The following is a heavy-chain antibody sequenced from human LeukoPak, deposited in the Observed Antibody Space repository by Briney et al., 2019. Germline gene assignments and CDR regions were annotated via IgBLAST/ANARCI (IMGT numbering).Heavy chain of an antibody. CDR2: ISSSSSYT. CDR1: GFTFSSYS. D-gene: IGHD6-13*01. V-gene: IGHV3-21*01. Sequence: PGGSLRLSCAASGFTFSSYSMNWVRQAPGKGLEWVSSISSSSSYTYYADSVKGRFTISRDNAKNSLYLQMNSLRAEDTAVYYCARDQQLVDYWGQGTLVTVSS. CDR3: ARDQQLVDY. J-gene: IGHJ4*02.